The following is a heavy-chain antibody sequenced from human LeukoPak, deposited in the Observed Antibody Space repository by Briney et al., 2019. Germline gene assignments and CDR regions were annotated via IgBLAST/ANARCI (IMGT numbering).Heavy chain of an antibody. CDR1: GYTFTGYY. D-gene: IGHD3-10*01. Sequence: ASVKVSCKASGYTFTGYYMHWVRQAPGQGLEWMGWINPNSGGTNYAQKFQGWVTVTRDTSISTAYMELSRLRSDDTAVYYCARDNGSGSLFWFDPWGQGTLVTVSS. V-gene: IGHV1-2*04. CDR2: INPNSGGT. J-gene: IGHJ5*02. CDR3: ARDNGSGSLFWFDP.